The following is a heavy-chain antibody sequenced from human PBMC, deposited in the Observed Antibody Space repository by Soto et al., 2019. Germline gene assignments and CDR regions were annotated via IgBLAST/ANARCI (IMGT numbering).Heavy chain of an antibody. CDR2: IIPTFGTA. CDR1: GDTFRRHG. D-gene: IGHD3-10*01. V-gene: IGHV1-69*06. J-gene: IGHJ6*02. Sequence: GALVKVSCKASGDTFRRHGISWVRQAPGQGPEWMGGIIPTFGTANYAQRFQGRVTITADKSTSTAYMELSSLRSDDSAVYYCATRRHNYGSGSYYPLYYYYGMDVWGQGTTVTVSS. CDR3: ATRRHNYGSGSYYPLYYYYGMDV.